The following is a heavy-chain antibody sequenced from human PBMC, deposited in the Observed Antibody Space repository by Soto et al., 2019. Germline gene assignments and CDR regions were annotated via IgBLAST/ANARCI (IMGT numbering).Heavy chain of an antibody. D-gene: IGHD3-10*01. Sequence: SETLSLTCTVSGGSISSYYWSWIRQPPGKGLEWIGYIYYSGSTKYNPSLKSRVTISVDTSKNQFSLKLSSVTAADTAVYYCARDLTMVRGVTTDAFDIWGQGTMVTVSS. CDR3: ARDLTMVRGVTTDAFDI. J-gene: IGHJ3*02. CDR1: GGSISSYY. V-gene: IGHV4-59*01. CDR2: IYYSGST.